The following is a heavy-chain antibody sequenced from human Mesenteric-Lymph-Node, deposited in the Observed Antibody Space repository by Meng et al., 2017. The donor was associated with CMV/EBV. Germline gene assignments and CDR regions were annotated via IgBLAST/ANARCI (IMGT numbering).Heavy chain of an antibody. CDR1: GGSISSSSYY. J-gene: IGHJ4*02. Sequence: SETLSPTCTVSGGSISSSSYYWGWIRQPPGKGLEWIGSIYYSGSTYYNPSLKSRVTISVDTSKNQFSLKLSSVTAADTAVYYCARDVFASYLLDYWGQGTLVTVSS. D-gene: IGHD3-3*01. V-gene: IGHV4-39*07. CDR3: ARDVFASYLLDY. CDR2: IYYSGST.